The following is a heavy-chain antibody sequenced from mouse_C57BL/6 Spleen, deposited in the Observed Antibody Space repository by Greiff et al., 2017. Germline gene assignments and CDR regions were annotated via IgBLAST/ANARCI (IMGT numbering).Heavy chain of an antibody. CDR1: GYTFTSYW. D-gene: IGHD2-12*01. CDR3: ARSYYSPYYAMDY. V-gene: IGHV1-52*01. J-gene: IGHJ4*01. CDR2: IDPSDSET. Sequence: VQLQQSGAELVRPGSSVKLSCKASGYTFTSYWMHWVKQRPIQGLEWIGNIDPSDSETHYNQKFKDKATLTVDKSSSTAYMQLSSLTSEDSAVYYCARSYYSPYYAMDYWGQGTSVTVSS.